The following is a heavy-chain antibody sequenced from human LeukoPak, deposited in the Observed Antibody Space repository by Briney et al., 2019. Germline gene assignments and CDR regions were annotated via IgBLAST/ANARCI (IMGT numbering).Heavy chain of an antibody. CDR3: TRHVSRTAAATY. V-gene: IGHV5-51*01. CDR1: GYSFTSYW. D-gene: IGHD6-13*01. CDR2: IYPSDPEI. J-gene: IGHJ4*02. Sequence: GESLKISCQGSGYSFTSYWIGWVRQMPGKGLEWMGIIYPSDPEIRYSPSFQGQVTILVDKSINTAYLQSSSLKASDTATYYCTRHVSRTAAATYWGQGTLVTVSS.